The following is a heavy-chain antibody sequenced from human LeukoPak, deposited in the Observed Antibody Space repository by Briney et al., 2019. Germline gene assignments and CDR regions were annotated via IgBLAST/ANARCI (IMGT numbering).Heavy chain of an antibody. Sequence: PGGSLRLSCAASGFTFNDYYMTWIRQAPGKRLEWVGRIKSKTDGGTTDYAAPVKGRFTISRDDSKNTLYLQMNSLKTEDTAVYYCTTGGAVGATLSRWGQGTLVTVSS. CDR3: TTGGAVGATLSR. CDR1: GFTFNDYY. V-gene: IGHV3-15*01. CDR2: IKSKTDGGTT. J-gene: IGHJ4*02. D-gene: IGHD1-26*01.